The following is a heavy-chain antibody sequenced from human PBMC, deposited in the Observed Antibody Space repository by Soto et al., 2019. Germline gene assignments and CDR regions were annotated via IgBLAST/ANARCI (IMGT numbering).Heavy chain of an antibody. Sequence: SETLSLTSTVAGGSISSSSYYWGWIRQPPGKGLEWIGRIHHSGTTNYNPSLKSRVTISVDKSKNQFSLKLNSVTAADTAMFYCATQGFYRMGVWGRRTTVTVSS. CDR1: GGSISSSSYY. CDR3: ATQGFYRMGV. CDR2: IHHSGTT. J-gene: IGHJ6*02. V-gene: IGHV4-39*07.